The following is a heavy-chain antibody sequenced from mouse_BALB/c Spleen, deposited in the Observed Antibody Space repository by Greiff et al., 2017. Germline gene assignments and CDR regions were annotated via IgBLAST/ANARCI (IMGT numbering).Heavy chain of an antibody. D-gene: IGHD1-1*02. CDR1: GYTFTSYW. V-gene: IGHV1-87*01. CDR3: ARGWPDY. J-gene: IGHJ2*01. Sequence: QVQLKESGAELARPGASVKLSCKASGYTFTSYWMQWVKQRPGQGLEWIGAIYPGDGDTRYTQKFKGKATLTADKSSSTAYMQLSSLASEDSAVYYCARGWPDYWGQGTTLTVSS. CDR2: IYPGDGDT.